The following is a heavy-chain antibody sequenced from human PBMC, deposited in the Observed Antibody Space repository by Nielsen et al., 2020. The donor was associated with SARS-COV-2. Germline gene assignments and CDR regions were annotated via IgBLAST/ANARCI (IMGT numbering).Heavy chain of an antibody. CDR2: IDPSDSYT. D-gene: IGHD6-13*01. Sequence: GESLKISCKGSGYSFTSYWISWVRQMPGKGLEWMGRIDPSDSYTNYSPSFQGHVTISADKSISTVYLQWSSLKASDTAMYYCARRVVAAAGTSYYYYGMDVWGQETTVTVSS. CDR1: GYSFTSYW. V-gene: IGHV5-10-1*01. J-gene: IGHJ6*02. CDR3: ARRVVAAAGTSYYYYGMDV.